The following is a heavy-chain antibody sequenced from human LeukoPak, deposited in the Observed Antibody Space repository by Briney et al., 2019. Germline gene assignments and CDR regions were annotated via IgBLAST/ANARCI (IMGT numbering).Heavy chain of an antibody. Sequence: GGSLRLSCAASGVAFSNYAMSWVRQAPGKGLEWVAAISERGDGTYYAGSIKGRFTISRDNAKNMVYLQINSLRAEDTAIYYCAKDIAQGYTFGSIEQGYWGQGTLVTVSS. J-gene: IGHJ4*02. CDR3: AKDIAQGYTFGSIEQGY. V-gene: IGHV3-23*01. CDR2: ISERGDGT. D-gene: IGHD5-18*01. CDR1: GVAFSNYA.